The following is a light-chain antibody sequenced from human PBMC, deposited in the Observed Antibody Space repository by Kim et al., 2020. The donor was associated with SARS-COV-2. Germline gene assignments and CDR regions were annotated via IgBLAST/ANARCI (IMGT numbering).Light chain of an antibody. CDR1: SSNIGRNI. J-gene: IGLJ2*01. Sequence: QSVLTQPASASGTLGQMVTISCSGNSSNIGRNIVSWYQHHPGTAPTLLIYDSIDRPSGVPDRFSGSKSGASASLAISGLQSEDEADYYCASWDDSLNVVLFGGGTQLTVL. CDR3: ASWDDSLNVVL. CDR2: DSI. V-gene: IGLV1-44*01.